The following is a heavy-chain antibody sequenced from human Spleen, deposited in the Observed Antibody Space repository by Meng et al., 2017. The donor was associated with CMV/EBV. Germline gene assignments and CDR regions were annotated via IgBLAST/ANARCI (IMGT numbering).Heavy chain of an antibody. D-gene: IGHD1-1*01. CDR2: ISHLGST. CDR3: ARGKLKKDY. Sequence: LSLTCAVSGGSISSSNLWTWVRQVPGKGLEWIGEISHLGSTNYNPSLKSRVTISVDTSKNQVSLKVTSVTAADTAVYYCARGKLKKDYWGQGTLVTVSS. CDR1: GGSISSSNL. V-gene: IGHV4-4*02. J-gene: IGHJ4*02.